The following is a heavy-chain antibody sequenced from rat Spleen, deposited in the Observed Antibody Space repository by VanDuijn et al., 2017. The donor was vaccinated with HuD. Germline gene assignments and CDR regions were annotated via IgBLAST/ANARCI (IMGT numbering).Heavy chain of an antibody. CDR3: ARPARGMDA. CDR2: ISTAGGNT. V-gene: IGHV5S13*01. CDR1: GFTFSDYN. J-gene: IGHJ4*01. Sequence: EVQLVESGGGLVQPGRSLKLSCAASGFTFSDYNMAWVRQAPKKGLEWVASISTAGGNTFYRKSVKGRFTISRENAKNTQNLQMDSLRTEDTATYYCARPARGMDAWGQGASVTVSS. D-gene: IGHD4-3*01.